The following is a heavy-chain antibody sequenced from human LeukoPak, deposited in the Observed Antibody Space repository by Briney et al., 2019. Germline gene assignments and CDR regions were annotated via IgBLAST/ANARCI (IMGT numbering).Heavy chain of an antibody. D-gene: IGHD3-9*01. CDR2: IHYSGIT. V-gene: IGHV4-59*01. CDR3: AKEVRILTL. CDR1: GDSISSYY. J-gene: IGHJ4*02. Sequence: SETLSLTCTVSGDSISSYYWGWIRQPPGKGLEYIGYIHYSGITMYNPPLKSRVTILVDMSKNQFSLKLSSVTAADTAVYYCAKEVRILTLWSQGTLVTVSS.